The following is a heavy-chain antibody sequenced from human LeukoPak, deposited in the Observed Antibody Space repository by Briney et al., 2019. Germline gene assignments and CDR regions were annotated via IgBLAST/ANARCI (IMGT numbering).Heavy chain of an antibody. D-gene: IGHD2-15*01. J-gene: IGHJ5*02. Sequence: PGASVKVSCKASGYTFTGYYMHWVRQAPGQGLEWMGWINPNSGGTNYAQKFQGRVTMTRDTSISTAYMELSRLRSEDTAVYYCARGWWYRLNWFDPWGQGTLVTVSS. CDR3: ARGWWYRLNWFDP. CDR2: INPNSGGT. V-gene: IGHV1-2*02. CDR1: GYTFTGYY.